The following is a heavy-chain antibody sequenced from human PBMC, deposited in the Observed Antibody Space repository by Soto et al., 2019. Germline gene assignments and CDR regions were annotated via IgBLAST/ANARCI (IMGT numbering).Heavy chain of an antibody. CDR3: ARGYDSSGYYYGMDV. Sequence: PSESRSLTCTVSGGSISSYYWSWIRQPPGKGLEWIXYXYXXXSXNXXXSXXXXVTISVDTSKNQFSLKLSSVTAADTAVYYCARGYDSSGYYYGMDVWGQGTTVTVSS. J-gene: IGHJ6*02. CDR1: GGSISSYY. V-gene: IGHV4-59*01. D-gene: IGHD3-22*01. CDR2: XYXXXSX.